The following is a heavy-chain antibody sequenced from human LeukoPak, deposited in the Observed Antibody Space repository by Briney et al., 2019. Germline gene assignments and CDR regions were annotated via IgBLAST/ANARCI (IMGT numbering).Heavy chain of an antibody. CDR3: AKKYYYDSSGYYFQH. CDR2: ISGSGGST. Sequence: GGSLRLSCAASGFTFSTYAMSWVRQAPGKGLEWVSGISGSGGSTYYADSVKGRFTISRDNSKNTLYLQMNSLRVEDTAVYYCAKKYYYDSSGYYFQHWGQGTLVTVSS. CDR1: GFTFSTYA. V-gene: IGHV3-23*01. D-gene: IGHD3-22*01. J-gene: IGHJ1*01.